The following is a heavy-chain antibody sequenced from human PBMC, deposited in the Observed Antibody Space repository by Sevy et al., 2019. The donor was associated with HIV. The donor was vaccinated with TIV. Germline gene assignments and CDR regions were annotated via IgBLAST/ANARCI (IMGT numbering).Heavy chain of an antibody. CDR3: ASLPHISYYYGMDV. V-gene: IGHV3-53*01. CDR1: GFTVSSNY. D-gene: IGHD2-21*01. J-gene: IGHJ6*02. Sequence: GGSLRLSCAASGFTVSSNYMSWVRQAPGKGLEWVSVIYSDGSTYYADTVKGGFTSSRDNSMNTLYLQMNSLRAEDTAVYYCASLPHISYYYGMDVWGQGTTVTVSS. CDR2: IYSDGST.